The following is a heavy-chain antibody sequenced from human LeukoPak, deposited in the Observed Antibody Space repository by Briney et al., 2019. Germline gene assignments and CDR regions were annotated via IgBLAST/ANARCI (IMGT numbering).Heavy chain of an antibody. CDR1: GFTFCDYA. D-gene: IGHD3-22*01. CDR2: IRSKAYGGTT. CDR3: ARGEVDWGAAADLAHYDSSGYPPDY. V-gene: IGHV3-49*04. J-gene: IGHJ4*02. Sequence: GGSLRLSCTASGFTFCDYAMSWVRQAPGKGLEWVGFIRSKAYGGTTEYAASVKGRFTISRDDSKSIAYLQMNSLKTEDTAVYYCARGEVDWGAAADLAHYDSSGYPPDYWGQGTLVTVSS.